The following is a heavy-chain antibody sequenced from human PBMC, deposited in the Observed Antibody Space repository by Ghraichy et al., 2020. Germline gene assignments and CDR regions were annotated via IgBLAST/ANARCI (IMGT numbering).Heavy chain of an antibody. J-gene: IGHJ3*02. CDR2: IWHDGGDK. CDR3: TRDKSYDILTGYYSADDTVDI. D-gene: IGHD3-9*01. V-gene: IGHV3-33*01. Sequence: WVALIWHDGGDKYYVDSVKGRFTISRDNSKNTLFLQMNSLRPEDTAVYYCTRDKSYDILTGYYSADDTVDIWGQVT.